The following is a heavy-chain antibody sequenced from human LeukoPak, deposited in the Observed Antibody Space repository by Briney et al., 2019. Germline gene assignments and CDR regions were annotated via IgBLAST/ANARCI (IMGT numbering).Heavy chain of an antibody. J-gene: IGHJ6*03. CDR3: ARHPHCISTSCYSHHYYYYYYVDV. CDR1: GGSISSYY. CDR2: IYTSGST. D-gene: IGHD2-15*01. V-gene: IGHV4-4*07. Sequence: PSETLSLTCTVSGGSISSYYWSWIRQPAGKGLEWIGRIYTSGSTNYNPSLKSRVTISVDTSKNQFSLKLSSVTAADTATYYCARHPHCISTSCYSHHYYYYYYVDVWGNGTTVTVSS.